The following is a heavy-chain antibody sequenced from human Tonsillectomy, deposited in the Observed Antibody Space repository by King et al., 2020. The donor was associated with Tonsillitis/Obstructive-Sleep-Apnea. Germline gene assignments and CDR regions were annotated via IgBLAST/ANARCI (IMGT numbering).Heavy chain of an antibody. Sequence: QLVQSGAEVKKPGSSVKVSCKASGGTFSSYAISWVRQAPGQGLEWMGGIIPIFGTANYAQEFQGRVTITADESTSTAYMELSSLRSEDTAVYYCATNLGYCSSTSCPPIDYWGQGTLVTVSS. V-gene: IGHV1-69*01. D-gene: IGHD2-2*01. CDR2: IIPIFGTA. CDR1: GGTFSSYA. CDR3: ATNLGYCSSTSCPPIDY. J-gene: IGHJ4*02.